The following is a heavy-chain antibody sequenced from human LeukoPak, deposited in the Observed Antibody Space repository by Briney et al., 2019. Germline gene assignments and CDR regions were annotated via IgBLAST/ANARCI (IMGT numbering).Heavy chain of an antibody. CDR1: GFTFSSYE. V-gene: IGHV3-48*03. D-gene: IGHD2-2*01. Sequence: GGSLRLSCAASGFTFSSYEMNWVRQAPGKGREGGSYISSSGRTIYYADFVKARFTISRDNAKNSLYLQMHSLRVEDTAVYYCARDEVRTGAFDIWGQGTMVTVSS. J-gene: IGHJ3*02. CDR2: ISSSGRTI. CDR3: ARDEVRTGAFDI.